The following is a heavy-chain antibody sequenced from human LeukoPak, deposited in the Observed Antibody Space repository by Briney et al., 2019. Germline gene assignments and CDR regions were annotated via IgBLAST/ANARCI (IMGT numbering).Heavy chain of an antibody. CDR3: ARAQQLVNYMDV. Sequence: SVKVSCKASGGTFSSYAISWVRQAPGQGLEWMGGIIPIFGTANYAQKFQGRGTITTDESTSTAYMELSSLRSEDTAVYYCARAQQLVNYMDVWGKGTTVTVSS. D-gene: IGHD6-6*01. CDR1: GGTFSSYA. J-gene: IGHJ6*03. CDR2: IIPIFGTA. V-gene: IGHV1-69*05.